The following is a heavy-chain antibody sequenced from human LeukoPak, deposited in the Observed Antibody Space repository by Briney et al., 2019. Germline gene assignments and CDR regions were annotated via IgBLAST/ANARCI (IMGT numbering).Heavy chain of an antibody. CDR2: ISGSGGST. V-gene: IGHV3-23*01. J-gene: IGHJ4*02. CDR1: GFTFSSYA. D-gene: IGHD3-3*01. Sequence: GGSLRLSCAASGFTFSSYAMSWVRQAPGKGLEWVSAISGSGGSTYYADSVKGRFTISRDNSKNTLYLQMNSLRAEDTAVYYCATRTYYDFWSGFEVDYWGQGTLVTVSS. CDR3: ATRTYYDFWSGFEVDY.